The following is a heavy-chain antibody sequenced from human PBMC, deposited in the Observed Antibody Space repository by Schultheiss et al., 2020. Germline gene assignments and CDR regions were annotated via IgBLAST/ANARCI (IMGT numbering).Heavy chain of an antibody. CDR2: INPSGGST. J-gene: IGHJ6*02. Sequence: ASVKVSCKASGYTFTSYYMHWVRQAPGQGLEWMGIINPSGGSTSYAQKFQGRVTITADKSTSTAYMELSSLRSEDTAVYYCARGANRAYSSGWYNYYYGMDVWGQGTTVTVSS. D-gene: IGHD6-19*01. CDR1: GYTFTSYY. V-gene: IGHV1-46*01. CDR3: ARGANRAYSSGWYNYYYGMDV.